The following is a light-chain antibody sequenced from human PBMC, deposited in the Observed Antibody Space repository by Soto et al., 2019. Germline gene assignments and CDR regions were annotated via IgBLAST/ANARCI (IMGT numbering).Light chain of an antibody. J-gene: IGLJ1*01. Sequence: QSALTQPPSASGSPGQSVTISCTGTKNDIGVYDFVSWYQHHPGKAPRLIIYEVHQRPSGVPDRFSGSKSGNTASLTVSGLQAADEADYFCTSYAGSNTYVFGSGTKVTVL. CDR2: EVH. CDR1: KNDIGVYDF. V-gene: IGLV2-8*01. CDR3: TSYAGSNTYV.